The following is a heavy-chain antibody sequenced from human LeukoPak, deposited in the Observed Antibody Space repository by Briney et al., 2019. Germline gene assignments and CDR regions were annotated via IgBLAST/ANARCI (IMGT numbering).Heavy chain of an antibody. V-gene: IGHV4-30-2*01. CDR2: IYHSGSA. Sequence: PSETLSLTCTVSGGSFSSDDYYWSWIQQAPGKGLEWIGYIYHSGSAYYNPSLKSRVTISVDRSKNQFSLKLSSVTAADTAVFYCARVREAYTNPFFDYWGQGTLVTVSS. CDR1: GGSFSSDDYY. D-gene: IGHD4-11*01. J-gene: IGHJ4*02. CDR3: ARVREAYTNPFFDY.